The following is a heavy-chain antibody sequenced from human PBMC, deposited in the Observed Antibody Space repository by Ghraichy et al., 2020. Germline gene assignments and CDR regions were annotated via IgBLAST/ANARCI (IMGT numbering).Heavy chain of an antibody. CDR1: GFNFRTYS. J-gene: IGHJ4*02. CDR3: ARDQRPWQPPYPIDY. V-gene: IGHV3-21*01. D-gene: IGHD6-13*01. CDR2: ISISGTNI. Sequence: GGSPRLSCAASGFNFRTYSMNWVRQVPGKGLEWVSFISISGTNIYYADSVKGRFTISRDNAQNALYLQMNSLRAEETAIYYCARDQRPWQPPYPIDYWGQGTPVTVSS.